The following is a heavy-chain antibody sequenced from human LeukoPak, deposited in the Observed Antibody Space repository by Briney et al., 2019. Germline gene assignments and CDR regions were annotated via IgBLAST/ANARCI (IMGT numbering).Heavy chain of an antibody. D-gene: IGHD2-21*01. CDR2: INWDGGST. CDR1: GFTFDDYV. J-gene: IGHJ3*02. V-gene: IGHV3-20*04. CDR3: ASEHRPCGGDCPGVGAFDI. Sequence: GGSRRLCCAASGFTFDDYVMSGGRQAPGEGVWWVSGINWDGGSTGYAESVKGRFTISRDNAKNSLYLQMNSLRAEDTALYYCASEHRPCGGDCPGVGAFDIWGQGTMVTVSS.